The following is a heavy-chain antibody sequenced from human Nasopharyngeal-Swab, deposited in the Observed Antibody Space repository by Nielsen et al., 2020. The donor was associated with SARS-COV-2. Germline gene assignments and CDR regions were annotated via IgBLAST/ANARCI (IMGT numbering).Heavy chain of an antibody. CDR1: GGSISTYY. V-gene: IGHV4-59*01. D-gene: IGHD2-15*01. Sequence: SETLSLTCTVSGGSISTYYWVWIRQPPGKGLEWIGNVYYTGSTDYNPSLKSRATISVDTADNYFSLQLTSVTAADTAVYFCARSRLPQYCSGGQCYGLDPWGQGTLVTVSS. CDR3: ARSRLPQYCSGGQCYGLDP. CDR2: VYYTGST. J-gene: IGHJ5*02.